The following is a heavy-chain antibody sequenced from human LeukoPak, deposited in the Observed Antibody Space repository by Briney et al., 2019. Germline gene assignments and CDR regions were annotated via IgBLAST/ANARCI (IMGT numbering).Heavy chain of an antibody. CDR3: AKDRVAGTDY. D-gene: IGHD6-19*01. Sequence: GGSLRLSCAASESTFSTYAMSWVRQAPGKGLEWVSAISGSGGSTYYADSVKGRFTISRDNSKNTLYLQVNSLRAEDTAVYYCAKDRVAGTDYWGQGTLVTVSS. J-gene: IGHJ4*02. V-gene: IGHV3-23*01. CDR1: ESTFSTYA. CDR2: ISGSGGST.